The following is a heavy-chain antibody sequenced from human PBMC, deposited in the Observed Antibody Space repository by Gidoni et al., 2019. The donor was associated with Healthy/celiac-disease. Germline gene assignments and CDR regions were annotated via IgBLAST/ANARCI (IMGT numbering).Heavy chain of an antibody. Sequence: QVQLVQSGAEVKKPGSSVKVSCKASGGTFSSYAISWVRQAPGQGLEWMGGIIPIFGTANYAQKFQGRVTITADESTSTAYMELSSLRSEDTAVYYCARALYYYDSSGYFTSDLWYFDYWGQGTLVTVSS. V-gene: IGHV1-69*01. CDR1: GGTFSSYA. D-gene: IGHD3-22*01. CDR3: ARALYYYDSSGYFTSDLWYFDY. CDR2: IIPIFGTA. J-gene: IGHJ4*02.